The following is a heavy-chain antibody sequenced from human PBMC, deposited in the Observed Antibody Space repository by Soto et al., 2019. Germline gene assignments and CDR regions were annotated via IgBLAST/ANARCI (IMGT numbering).Heavy chain of an antibody. CDR1: GFDFEDYA. CDR3: AKALYYYDSSPLDH. CDR2: TNSDGTDS. J-gene: IGHJ4*02. D-gene: IGHD3-22*01. Sequence: VSLRLSCAAAGFDFEDYAMHWVRQVPGKGLEWVSLTNSDGTDSYYMDSVKGRFTISRDNGKSSLYLQMDRLRPEDTALYFCAKALYYYDSSPLDHWGQGTLVTVSS. V-gene: IGHV3-43D*04.